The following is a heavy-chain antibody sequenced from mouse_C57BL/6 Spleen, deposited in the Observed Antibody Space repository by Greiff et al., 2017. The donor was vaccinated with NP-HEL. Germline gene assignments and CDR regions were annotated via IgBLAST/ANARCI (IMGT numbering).Heavy chain of an antibody. CDR3: ARRNYYGSSQCYFDY. J-gene: IGHJ2*01. Sequence: EVKLMESGPGLAKPSQSLSLTCSVTGYSITSGYYWNWIRQFPGNKLECMGYISYDGSNNYNPSLKNRISITRDTSKNPFFLKLNSVTTEDTATYYCARRNYYGSSQCYFDYWGQGTTLTVSS. CDR2: ISYDGSN. CDR1: GYSITSGYY. V-gene: IGHV3-6*01. D-gene: IGHD1-1*01.